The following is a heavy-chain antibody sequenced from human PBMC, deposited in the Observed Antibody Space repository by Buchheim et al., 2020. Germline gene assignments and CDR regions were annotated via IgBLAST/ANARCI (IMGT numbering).Heavy chain of an antibody. CDR1: GGSFSGYY. V-gene: IGHV4-34*01. D-gene: IGHD3-22*01. CDR3: ARDSPSGCNWFDP. Sequence: QVQLQQWGAGLLKPSETLSLTCAVYGGSFSGYYWSWIRQPPGKGLERIGEINHSGSTNYNPSLKSRVTISGDTSKTQFSLKLSSVTAADTAVYYCARDSPSGCNWFDPWGQGTL. CDR2: INHSGST. J-gene: IGHJ5*02.